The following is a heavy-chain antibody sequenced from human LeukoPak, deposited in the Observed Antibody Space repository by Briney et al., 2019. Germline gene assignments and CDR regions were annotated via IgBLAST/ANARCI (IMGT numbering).Heavy chain of an antibody. CDR2: ISSSSSSYI. D-gene: IGHD1-26*01. Sequence: GGSLRLSCAASGFTFSSYSMNWVRQAPGKGLEWVSSISSSSSSYIYYADSVKGRFTISRDNAKNSLYLQMNSLRAEDTAVYYCARDLSGSYYGVVPNWFDPWGQGALVTVSS. CDR3: ARDLSGSYYGVVPNWFDP. J-gene: IGHJ5*02. V-gene: IGHV3-21*01. CDR1: GFTFSSYS.